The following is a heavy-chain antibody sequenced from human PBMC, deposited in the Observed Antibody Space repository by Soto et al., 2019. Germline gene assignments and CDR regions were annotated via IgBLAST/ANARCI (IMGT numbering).Heavy chain of an antibody. D-gene: IGHD4-4*01. CDR1: GGSISSGGYY. CDR3: ARGYSPDAPYYYYGMDV. V-gene: IGHV4-31*03. J-gene: IGHJ6*02. Sequence: SETLSLTCTVSGGSISSGGYYWSWIRQHPGKGLEWIGYIYHSGSTYYNPSLKSRVTISVDTSKNQFSLKLSSVTAADTAVYYCARGYSPDAPYYYYGMDVWGQGTTVTVSS. CDR2: IYHSGST.